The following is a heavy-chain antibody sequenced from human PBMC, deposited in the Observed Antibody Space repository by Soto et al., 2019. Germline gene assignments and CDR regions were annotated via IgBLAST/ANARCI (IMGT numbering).Heavy chain of an antibody. V-gene: IGHV3-30-3*01. CDR2: ISYDETNT. Sequence: GGSLRLSCRASGFTFNDYAMHWVRQAPGKGLEWVTLISYDETNTYFADSVKGRFTISRDNSKNTLFLQMNSLRTEDTAVYYCARQGMPAPKYYHPNLDVWGQGTTGTVS. D-gene: IGHD2-2*01. CDR1: GFTFNDYA. CDR3: ARQGMPAPKYYHPNLDV. J-gene: IGHJ6*02.